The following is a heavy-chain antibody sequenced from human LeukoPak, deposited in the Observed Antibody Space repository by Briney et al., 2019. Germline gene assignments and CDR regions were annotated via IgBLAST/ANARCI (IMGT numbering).Heavy chain of an antibody. J-gene: IGHJ4*02. CDR3: AIVDTTVGFDY. D-gene: IGHD5-18*01. Sequence: ASVKVSCKTSGYTFTTYVITWVRQAPGQGLEWMGWISAYNGNTAYAQKFQGRVTVTTDTSTRTASMDLRSLRSDDTAVYYCAIVDTTVGFDYWGQGTLVTVSS. V-gene: IGHV1-18*04. CDR2: ISAYNGNT. CDR1: GYTFTTYV.